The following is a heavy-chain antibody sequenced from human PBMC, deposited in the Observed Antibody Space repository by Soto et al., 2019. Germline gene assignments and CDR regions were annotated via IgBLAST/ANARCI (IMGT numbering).Heavy chain of an antibody. Sequence: GGSLRLSCAASGFTFSSYGMHWVRQAPGKGLEWVAVISYDGSNKYYADSVKGRFTISRDNSKNTLYLQMNSLRAEDTAVYYCAKDLVGYDILTDNWFDPWGQGTLVTVSS. D-gene: IGHD3-9*01. CDR2: ISYDGSNK. CDR1: GFTFSSYG. J-gene: IGHJ5*02. V-gene: IGHV3-30*18. CDR3: AKDLVGYDILTDNWFDP.